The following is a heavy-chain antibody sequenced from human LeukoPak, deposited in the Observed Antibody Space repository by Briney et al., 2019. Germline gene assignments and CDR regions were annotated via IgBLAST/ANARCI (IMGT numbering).Heavy chain of an antibody. J-gene: IGHJ4*02. Sequence: PSETLSLTCTVSGYSISSGYYWGWIRQPPGKGLEWIGGIYHSGSTYYNPSLKSRVTISVDTSKNQFSLKLSSVTAADTAVYYCARFTTTIFGVAIDYWGQGTLVTVSS. CDR1: GYSISSGYY. D-gene: IGHD3-3*01. CDR2: IYHSGST. V-gene: IGHV4-38-2*02. CDR3: ARFTTTIFGVAIDY.